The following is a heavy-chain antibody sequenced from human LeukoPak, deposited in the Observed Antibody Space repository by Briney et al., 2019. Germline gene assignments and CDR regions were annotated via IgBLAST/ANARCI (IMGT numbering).Heavy chain of an antibody. J-gene: IGHJ4*02. CDR1: GYTLTELS. CDR3: ATARLNVDIVATTYFDY. D-gene: IGHD5-12*01. V-gene: IGHV1-24*01. Sequence: ASVKVSCKVSGYTLTELSMHWVRQAPGKGLEWMGGFDPEDGETIYAQKFQGRVTMTEDTSTDTAYMELSSLRSEDTAVYYCATARLNVDIVATTYFDYWGQGTLATVSS. CDR2: FDPEDGET.